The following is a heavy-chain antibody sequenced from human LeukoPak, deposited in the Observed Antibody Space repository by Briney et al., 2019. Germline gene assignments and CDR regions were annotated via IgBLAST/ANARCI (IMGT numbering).Heavy chain of an antibody. CDR3: AKVGSLWFGELFADY. D-gene: IGHD3-10*01. J-gene: IGHJ4*02. CDR1: GFTXSSYA. Sequence: LRLSCXASGFTXSSYAMSWVRQAPGKGLEWVSAISGSGGSTYYADSVKGRFTISRDNSKNTLYLQMNSLRAEDTAVYYCAKVGSLWFGELFADYWGQGTLVTVSS. V-gene: IGHV3-23*01. CDR2: ISGSGGST.